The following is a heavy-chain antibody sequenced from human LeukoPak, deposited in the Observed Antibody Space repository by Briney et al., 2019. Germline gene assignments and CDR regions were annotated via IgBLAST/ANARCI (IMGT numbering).Heavy chain of an antibody. J-gene: IGHJ6*03. V-gene: IGHV3-23*01. CDR2: IGGSGGST. CDR3: AKDGDVVVPKNYYYYYYMDV. CDR1: GFTFSSYA. Sequence: GGSLRPSCAASGFTFSSYAMTWVRQAPGKGLEWVSAIGGSGGSTYYADSVKGRFTISRDNSKNTLYLQMNSLRAEDTAVYYCAKDGDVVVPKNYYYYYYMDVWGKGTTVTVSS. D-gene: IGHD2-15*01.